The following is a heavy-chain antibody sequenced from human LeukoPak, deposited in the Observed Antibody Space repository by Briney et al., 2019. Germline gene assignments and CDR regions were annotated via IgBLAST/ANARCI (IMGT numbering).Heavy chain of an antibody. CDR2: ISAYNGNT. J-gene: IGHJ4*02. Sequence: ASVKVSCKASGYTLTSYGISWVRQAPGQVLEWMGWISAYNGNTNYAQKLQGRVTMTRNTSISTAYMELSSLRSEDTAVYYCARVTMVRGVITPGPYWGQGTLVTVSS. CDR1: GYTLTSYG. V-gene: IGHV1-18*01. CDR3: ARVTMVRGVITPGPY. D-gene: IGHD3-10*01.